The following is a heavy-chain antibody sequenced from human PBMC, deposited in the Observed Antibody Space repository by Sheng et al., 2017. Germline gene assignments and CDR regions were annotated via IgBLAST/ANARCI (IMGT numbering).Heavy chain of an antibody. V-gene: IGHV4-39*01. CDR3: ARHVTMVRGVIIQRDYYYYYMDV. J-gene: IGHJ6*03. CDR1: GGSISSSSYY. Sequence: QLQLQESGPGLVKPSETLSLTCTVSGGSISSSSYYWGWIRQPPGKGLEWIGSIYYSGSTYYNRPSKSRVYHIRRHVQEPVLLKLSSVTAADTAVYYCARHVTMVRGVIIQRDYYYYYMDVWGKGT. CDR2: IYYSGST. D-gene: IGHD3-10*01.